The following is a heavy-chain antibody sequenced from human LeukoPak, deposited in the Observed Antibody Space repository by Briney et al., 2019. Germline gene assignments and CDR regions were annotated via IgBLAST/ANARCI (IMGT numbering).Heavy chain of an antibody. CDR2: TYAGGST. Sequence: PGGSLRLSCAASEFSVSSNYMSWVRQAPGKGLEWVSVTYAGGSTYYADSVKGRFTISRDNSKNTLYLEMNSLRAEDTAVYYCGGGGWYYFHYRGQETLVTVSS. D-gene: IGHD2-15*01. J-gene: IGHJ4*02. CDR3: GGGGWYYFHY. CDR1: EFSVSSNY. V-gene: IGHV3-53*01.